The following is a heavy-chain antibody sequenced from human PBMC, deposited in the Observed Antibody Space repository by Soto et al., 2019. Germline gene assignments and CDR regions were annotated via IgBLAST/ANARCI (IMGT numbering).Heavy chain of an antibody. CDR2: IYDSRVT. CDR3: VRDLAHGYTGNV. Sequence: SEALSLTCNVSGAFVTSGENYWSWVRQPPGKGLEWLVYIYDSRVTSYTPSLKSRVTLSLDRTNNQISLKLRSVRAADTAVYFCVRDLAHGYTGNVWGDGTLVTVS. J-gene: IGHJ3*01. CDR1: GAFVTSGENY. D-gene: IGHD5-18*01. V-gene: IGHV4-30-4*08.